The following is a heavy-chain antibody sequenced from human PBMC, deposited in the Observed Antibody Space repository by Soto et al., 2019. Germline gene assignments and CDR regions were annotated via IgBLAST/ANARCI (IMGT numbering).Heavy chain of an antibody. CDR3: AKGGFYGDYVDY. D-gene: IGHD4-17*01. CDR2: ISSSSSYI. J-gene: IGHJ4*02. Sequence: GGSLRLSCAASGFTFSSYSMNWVRQAPGKGLEWVSSISSSSSYIYYADSVKGRFTISRDNAKNSLYLQMNSLRAEDTAVYYCAKGGFYGDYVDYWGQGTLVTVSS. CDR1: GFTFSSYS. V-gene: IGHV3-21*01.